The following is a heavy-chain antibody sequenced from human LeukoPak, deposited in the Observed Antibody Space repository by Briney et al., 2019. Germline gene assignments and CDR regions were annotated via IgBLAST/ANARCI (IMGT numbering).Heavy chain of an antibody. J-gene: IGHJ5*01. Sequence: ASVKVSCKAFGGTFSSYGISWVRQAPGQGLEWMGRIIPIFGTAYYAQKFQGRVTITTDESTSTAYMELSSLRSEDTAVYYCARGDGYGDNWFGSWGQGTLVTVSS. CDR2: IIPIFGTA. CDR1: GGTFSSYG. D-gene: IGHD5-24*01. CDR3: ARGDGYGDNWFGS. V-gene: IGHV1-69*05.